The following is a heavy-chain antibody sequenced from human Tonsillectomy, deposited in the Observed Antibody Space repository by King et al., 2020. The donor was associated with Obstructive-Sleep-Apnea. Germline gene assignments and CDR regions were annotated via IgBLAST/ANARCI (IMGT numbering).Heavy chain of an antibody. CDR3: ARDLFYYNSGTSYEDTFDI. J-gene: IGHJ3*02. V-gene: IGHV1-18*01. CDR1: GYNFKTYG. Sequence: VQLVQSGGEVKKPGASVRVSCKASGYNFKTYGLSWVRQAPGQGLEWMGWISGHNGDTNYAQRPRGRAVMTADQTTSTAYMELSSLTPDDTAVYYCARDLFYYNSGTSYEDTFDIWGQGTMVTVSS. CDR2: ISGHNGDT. D-gene: IGHD3-10*01.